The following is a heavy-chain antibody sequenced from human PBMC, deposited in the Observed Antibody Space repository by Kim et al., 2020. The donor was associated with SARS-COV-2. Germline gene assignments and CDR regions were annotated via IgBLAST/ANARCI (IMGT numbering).Heavy chain of an antibody. J-gene: IGHJ4*02. CDR3: ARDGSSGWFILPNYYFDY. CDR1: GYTFTGYY. Sequence: ASVKVSCKASGYTFTGYYMHWVRQAPGQGLEWMGWINPNSGGTNYAQKFQGRVTMTRDTSISTAYMELSRLRSDDTAVYYCARDGSSGWFILPNYYFDYWGQGTLVTVAS. D-gene: IGHD6-19*01. CDR2: INPNSGGT. V-gene: IGHV1-2*02.